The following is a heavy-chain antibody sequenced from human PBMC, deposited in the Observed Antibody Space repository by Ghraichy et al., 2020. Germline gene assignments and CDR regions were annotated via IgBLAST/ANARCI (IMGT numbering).Heavy chain of an antibody. CDR1: GFTFSSYA. CDR3: AKGRTTVTTSSGYGY. J-gene: IGHJ4*02. Sequence: ETLSLTCAASGFTFSSYAMSWVRQAPGKGLEWVSAISGSGGSTYYADSVKGRFTISRDNSKNTLYLQMNSLRAEDTAVYYCAKGRTTVTTSSGYGYWGQGTLVTVSS. V-gene: IGHV3-23*01. CDR2: ISGSGGST. D-gene: IGHD4-17*01.